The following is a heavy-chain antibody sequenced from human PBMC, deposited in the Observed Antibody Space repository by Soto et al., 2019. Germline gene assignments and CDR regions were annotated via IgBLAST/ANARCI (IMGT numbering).Heavy chain of an antibody. CDR2: MYHNGST. J-gene: IGHJ4*01. D-gene: IGHD3-10*01. V-gene: IGHV4-4*02. Sequence: SETLSLTCTFSCGTISSDNWWTWVRQPPGKGLEWIGEMYHNGSTNYSPSLKSRVTISVDKWKNQFSLKLTSVAAADTALYYCARASAASRVRGASINWGHGILVTVYS. CDR1: CGTISSDNW. CDR3: ARASAASRVRGASIN.